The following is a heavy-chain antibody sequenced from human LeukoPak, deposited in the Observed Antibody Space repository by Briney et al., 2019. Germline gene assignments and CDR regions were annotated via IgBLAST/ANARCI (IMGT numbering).Heavy chain of an antibody. D-gene: IGHD6-19*01. V-gene: IGHV3-23*01. CDR1: GFTFSSYA. Sequence: GGSLRLSCAASGFTFSSYAMSWVRQAPGKGLEWVSTISGSGGTTYYADSVKGRFTISRDNSKNTLYLQMISLRAEDTAVYYCAKGVGKGIAVAGTGYFDYWGQGTLVTVSS. CDR2: ISGSGGTT. CDR3: AKGVGKGIAVAGTGYFDY. J-gene: IGHJ4*02.